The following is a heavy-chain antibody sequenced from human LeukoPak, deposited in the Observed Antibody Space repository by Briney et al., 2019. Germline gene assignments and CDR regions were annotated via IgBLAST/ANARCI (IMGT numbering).Heavy chain of an antibody. J-gene: IGHJ6*03. D-gene: IGHD1-26*01. CDR2: IYTGGST. CDR1: GGSISSYY. Sequence: PSETLSLTCTVSGGSISSYYWSWIRQPAGKGLEWIGRIYTGGSTNYNPSLKSRVTMSVDTSKNQFSLKLSSVTAADTAVYYCARDWWELRPGGVDFYYYMDVWGKGTTVTVSS. V-gene: IGHV4-4*07. CDR3: ARDWWELRPGGVDFYYYMDV.